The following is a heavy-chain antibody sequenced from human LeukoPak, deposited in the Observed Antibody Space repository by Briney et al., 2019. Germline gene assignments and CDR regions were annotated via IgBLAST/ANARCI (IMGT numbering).Heavy chain of an antibody. D-gene: IGHD3-10*01. CDR3: ARSHFGELLLPFDY. CDR2: ISSSGSTI. Sequence: PGRSLRLSCAASGFAFNTYAMHWVRQAPGKGLEWVSYISSSGSTIYYADSVKGRFTISRDNAKNSLYLQMNSLRAEDTAVYYCARSHFGELLLPFDYWGQGTLVTVSP. J-gene: IGHJ4*02. CDR1: GFAFNTYA. V-gene: IGHV3-48*03.